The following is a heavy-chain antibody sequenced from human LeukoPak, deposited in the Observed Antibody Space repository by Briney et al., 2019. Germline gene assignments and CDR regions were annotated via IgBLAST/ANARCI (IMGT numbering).Heavy chain of an antibody. J-gene: IGHJ4*02. CDR3: ARDVNGGYFDY. CDR2: INQDGSEK. Sequence: GGSLRLSCAASGFNFSIYGMHWVRQAPGKGLEWVANINQDGSEKNNVESVKGRFTISRDNAKNSLFLQMNSLRDEDTAVYYCARDVNGGYFDYWGQGTLVTVSS. D-gene: IGHD4-23*01. CDR1: GFNFSIYG. V-gene: IGHV3-7*01.